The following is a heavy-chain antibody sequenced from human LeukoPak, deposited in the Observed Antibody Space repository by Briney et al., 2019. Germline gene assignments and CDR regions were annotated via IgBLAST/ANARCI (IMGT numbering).Heavy chain of an antibody. D-gene: IGHD6-19*01. CDR2: IYYSGSI. V-gene: IGHV4-59*08. CDR3: ARHWLTDAFDI. CDR1: GGSISSYY. Sequence: SETLSLTCTVSGGSISSYYWSWIRQPPGKGLEWIGYIYYSGSINYNPSLKSRVTISVDTSKNQFSLKLSSVTAADTAVYYCARHWLTDAFDIWGQGTMVTVSS. J-gene: IGHJ3*02.